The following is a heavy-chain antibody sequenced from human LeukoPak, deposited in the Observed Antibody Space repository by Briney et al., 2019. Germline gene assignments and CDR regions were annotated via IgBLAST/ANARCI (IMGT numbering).Heavy chain of an antibody. V-gene: IGHV1-69*06. CDR3: ARSGPPRGYPSYYYYYMDV. CDR1: GGTFSSYA. CDR2: IIPIFGTA. D-gene: IGHD3-22*01. J-gene: IGHJ6*03. Sequence: SVKVSCKASGGTFSSYAISWVRQAPGQGLEWMGGIIPIFGTANYAQRFQGRVTITADKSTSTAYMELSSLRSEDTAVYYCARSGPPRGYPSYYYYYMDVWGKGTTVTVSS.